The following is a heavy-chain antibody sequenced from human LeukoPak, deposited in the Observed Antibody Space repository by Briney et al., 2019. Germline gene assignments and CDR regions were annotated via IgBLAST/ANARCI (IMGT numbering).Heavy chain of an antibody. CDR2: IRVHNGIT. D-gene: IGHD1-26*01. J-gene: IGHJ4*02. V-gene: IGHV1-18*01. Sequence: ASVKVSCKASGGTFSSYAISWVRGAPGQGLEWMGWIRVHNGITNYAQKFQGRVTMTTDTSTYTAYMELRSLRSDDTAVYYCARDLGGSGSYFGQGTLVTVSS. CDR3: ARDLGGSGSY. CDR1: GGTFSSYA.